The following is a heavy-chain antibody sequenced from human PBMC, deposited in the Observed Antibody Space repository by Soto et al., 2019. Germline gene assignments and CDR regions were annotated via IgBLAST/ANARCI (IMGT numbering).Heavy chain of an antibody. V-gene: IGHV3-23*01. CDR3: AKDLYGGYAFDF. D-gene: IGHD4-17*01. CDR2: ISGSGGTT. J-gene: IGHJ4*02. Sequence: GSLRLSCAASGFTFNTHTMNWVRQAPGKGLEWVSRISGSGGTTSYADSVKDRLSISRDNSRNTVYLQMNSLRAEDTALCYCAKDLYGGYAFDFWGQGTLVTVSS. CDR1: GFTFNTHT.